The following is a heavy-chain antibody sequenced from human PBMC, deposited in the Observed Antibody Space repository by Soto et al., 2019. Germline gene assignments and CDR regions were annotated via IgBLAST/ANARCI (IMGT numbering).Heavy chain of an antibody. J-gene: IGHJ6*02. V-gene: IGHV3-30*18. CDR1: GFTFSSYG. CDR3: AKDRVIVVVPAAMGGDYYRMDV. D-gene: IGHD2-2*01. CDR2: ISYDGSSK. Sequence: GGSLRLSCAASGFTFSSYGMHWVRQAPGKXLEWVAVISYDGSSKYYADSVKGRFTISRDNSKNTLYLQMNSLRAEDTAVYYCAKDRVIVVVPAAMGGDYYRMDVWGQGTTVTVSS.